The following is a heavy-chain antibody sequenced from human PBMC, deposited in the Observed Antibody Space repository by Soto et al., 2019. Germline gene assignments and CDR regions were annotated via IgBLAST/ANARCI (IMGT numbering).Heavy chain of an antibody. Sequence: QVQLQQSGPRLVKPSETLSLTCTVSSGPSSSHNWGWIRQPPGRGLEWIGYVYNTGGTSYNPSLKSRVTISPAPSTNDISLTLSSVTAADTAVYYCVRQGIGNLHGLVDVWGQGTTVSVSS. CDR2: VYNTGGT. CDR3: VRQGIGNLHGLVDV. J-gene: IGHJ6*01. D-gene: IGHD1-1*01. V-gene: IGHV4-59*08. CDR1: SGPSSSHN.